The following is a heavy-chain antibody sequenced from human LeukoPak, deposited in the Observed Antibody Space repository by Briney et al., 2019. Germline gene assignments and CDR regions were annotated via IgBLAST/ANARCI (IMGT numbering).Heavy chain of an antibody. CDR3: ARDSSYGMDV. CDR2: ISSSSSII. Sequence: GGSLRLSCAASGFTVSSYSMNWVRQAPGKGLEWVSYISSSSSIINYADSVKGRVTVSRDNAKNSLYLQMNNLRAEGTAVYYCARDSSYGMDVWGLGTTVTVSS. J-gene: IGHJ6*02. V-gene: IGHV3-48*01. D-gene: IGHD6-6*01. CDR1: GFTVSSYS.